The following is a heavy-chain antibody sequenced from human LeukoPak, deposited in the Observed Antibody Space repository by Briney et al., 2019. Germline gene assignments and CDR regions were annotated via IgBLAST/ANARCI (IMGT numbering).Heavy chain of an antibody. J-gene: IGHJ4*02. CDR1: GGSISSGGYY. CDR3: ARQLLWFNEGRFTDY. D-gene: IGHD3-10*01. CDR2: IYYSGST. Sequence: TSQTLSLTCTVSGGSISSGGYYWSWIRQPPGKGLEWIGYIYYSGSTYYNPSLKSRVTISVDTSKNQFSLKLSSVTAADTAVYYCARQLLWFNEGRFTDYWGQGTLVTVSS. V-gene: IGHV4-30-4*08.